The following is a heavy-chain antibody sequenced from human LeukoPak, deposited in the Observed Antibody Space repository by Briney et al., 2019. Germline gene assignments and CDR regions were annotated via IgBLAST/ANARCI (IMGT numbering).Heavy chain of an antibody. CDR3: TTGFNYYDSSGYYYGQSPYYMDV. J-gene: IGHJ6*03. CDR1: GFTFNTYA. CDR2: IKSKTDGGTT. V-gene: IGHV3-15*01. D-gene: IGHD3-22*01. Sequence: GGSLRLSCAASGFTFNTYAMNWVRQAPGKGLEWVGRIKSKTDGGTTDYAAPVKGRFTISRDDSKNTLYLQMNSLKTEDTAVYYCTTGFNYYDSSGYYYGQSPYYMDVWGKGTTVTVSS.